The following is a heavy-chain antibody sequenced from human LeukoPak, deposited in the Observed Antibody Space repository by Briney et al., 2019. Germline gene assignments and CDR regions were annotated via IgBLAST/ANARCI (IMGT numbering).Heavy chain of an antibody. CDR2: IKQDGSEK. Sequence: ETLSLTCTVSGGSISSYYWSWVRQAPGKGLEWVANIKQDGSEKYYVDSVKGRFTISRDNSKNTLYLQLNSLRADDTAIYYCTRDLGWLHYEDWGQGTLVTVSS. D-gene: IGHD5-12*01. J-gene: IGHJ4*02. CDR1: GGSISSYY. V-gene: IGHV3-7*03. CDR3: TRDLGWLHYED.